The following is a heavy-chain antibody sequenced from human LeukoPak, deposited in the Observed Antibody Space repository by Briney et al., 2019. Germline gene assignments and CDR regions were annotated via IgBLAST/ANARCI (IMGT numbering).Heavy chain of an antibody. J-gene: IGHJ3*01. Sequence: GGSLRLSCAASGXTFSSYWIHWVRQTPGKGLLWVSRISSDGRITTYADSVKGHFTISRDNAKNTVYLQMNNLRAEDTAMYFCARGMGYAFDYWGPGTVVTVSS. CDR3: ARGMGYAFDY. CDR1: GXTFSSYW. D-gene: IGHD3-16*01. CDR2: ISSDGRIT. V-gene: IGHV3-74*01.